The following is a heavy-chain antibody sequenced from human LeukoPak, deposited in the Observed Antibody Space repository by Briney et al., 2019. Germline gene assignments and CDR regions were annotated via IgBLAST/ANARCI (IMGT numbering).Heavy chain of an antibody. CDR3: ARDCSYDSSGYPDY. D-gene: IGHD3-22*01. Sequence: PGGSLRLSCAASGFTFSSYSMHWVRQAPGTGLEWVAVIWYDGSNKYYADSVKGRFTISRDNSKNTLYLQMISLRAADTAVYYCARDCSYDSSGYPDYWGQGTLVTVSS. J-gene: IGHJ4*02. CDR2: IWYDGSNK. V-gene: IGHV3-33*01. CDR1: GFTFSSYS.